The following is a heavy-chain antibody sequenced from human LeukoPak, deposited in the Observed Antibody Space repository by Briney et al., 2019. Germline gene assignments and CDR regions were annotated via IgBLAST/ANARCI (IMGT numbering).Heavy chain of an antibody. Sequence: GGSLRLSCAASGFTLSSYWMYWVRQAPGKGLVWVSHINSDGSGTSYADSVKGRFTISRDNSKNTLYLQMNSLRAEDTAVYYCAKPAAGYSSGWYDGPYYFDYWGQGTLVTVSS. D-gene: IGHD6-19*01. J-gene: IGHJ4*02. CDR2: INSDGSGT. CDR1: GFTLSSYW. CDR3: AKPAAGYSSGWYDGPYYFDY. V-gene: IGHV3-74*01.